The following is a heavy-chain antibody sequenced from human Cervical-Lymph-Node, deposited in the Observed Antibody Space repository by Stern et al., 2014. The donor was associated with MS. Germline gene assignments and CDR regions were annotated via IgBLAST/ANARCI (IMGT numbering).Heavy chain of an antibody. D-gene: IGHD3-16*02. J-gene: IGHJ4*02. CDR1: GYRFSTFY. V-gene: IGHV1-2*06. CDR3: ARIYCSGDECYHSFDT. Sequence: QLVQSGAEVTKPGASVKVSCKASGYRFSTFYLHWLRQAPGQELQWIGRIAPVSGTSNSSQTFQGRLTMTSDRSITTAYLELSGLRSDDTAVYYCARIYCSGDECYHSFDTWGQGTLVTVSS. CDR2: IAPVSGTS.